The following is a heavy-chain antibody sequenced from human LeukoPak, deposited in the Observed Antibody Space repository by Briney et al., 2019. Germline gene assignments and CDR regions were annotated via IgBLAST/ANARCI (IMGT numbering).Heavy chain of an antibody. D-gene: IGHD3-22*01. CDR1: GFTFSDYY. J-gene: IGHJ4*02. CDR3: ARGDYYDTSGYYGTGDY. Sequence: GGSLRLSCAASGFTFSDYYMSWIRQAPGKGLEWVSYISSSGHTTHYADSVKGRFTISRDNAKKTLYLQMNSLRAEDTAVYYCARGDYYDTSGYYGTGDYWGQGTLVTASS. V-gene: IGHV3-11*04. CDR2: ISSSGHTT.